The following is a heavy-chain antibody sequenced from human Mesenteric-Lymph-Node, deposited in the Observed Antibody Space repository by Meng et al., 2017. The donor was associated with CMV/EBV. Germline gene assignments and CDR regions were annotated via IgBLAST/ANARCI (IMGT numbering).Heavy chain of an antibody. Sequence: GESLKISCAASGFTVSSSYMSWVRQAPGKGLEWVSVIYSGGSTYYADSVKGRFTISRDNSKNTLYLQMNSLRAEDTAVYYCARDVRVGTIFGVVTDYYYYGMDVWGQGTTVTVSS. D-gene: IGHD3-3*01. V-gene: IGHV3-66*02. J-gene: IGHJ6*02. CDR3: ARDVRVGTIFGVVTDYYYYGMDV. CDR2: IYSGGST. CDR1: GFTVSSSY.